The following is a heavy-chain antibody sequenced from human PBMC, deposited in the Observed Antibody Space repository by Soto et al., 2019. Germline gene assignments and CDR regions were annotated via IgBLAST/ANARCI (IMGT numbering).Heavy chain of an antibody. V-gene: IGHV3-33*01. CDR2: IWYDGSNT. CDR3: ARDFRMVIVAPGY. Sequence: GGSLRLSCAASGFTFSSYAMHWVRQAPGKGLGWVGFIWYDGSNTFYAESVKGRFTISRDNSKNTVYLQINALRAEDTAVYYCARDFRMVIVAPGYWGQGTPVTVSS. D-gene: IGHD5-12*01. J-gene: IGHJ4*02. CDR1: GFTFSSYA.